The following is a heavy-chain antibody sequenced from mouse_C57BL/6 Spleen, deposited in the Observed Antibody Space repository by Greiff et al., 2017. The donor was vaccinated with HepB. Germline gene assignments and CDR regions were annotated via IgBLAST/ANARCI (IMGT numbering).Heavy chain of an antibody. CDR1: GYTFTSYW. CDR3: ASSYSNYVDY. J-gene: IGHJ2*01. V-gene: IGHV1-64*01. CDR2: IHPNSGST. Sequence: QVQLKQPGAELVKPGASVKLSCKASGYTFTSYWMHWVKQRPGQGLEWIGMIHPNSGSTNYNEKFKSKATLTVDKSSSTAYMQLSSLTSEDSAVYYCASSYSNYVDYWGQGTTLTVSS. D-gene: IGHD2-5*01.